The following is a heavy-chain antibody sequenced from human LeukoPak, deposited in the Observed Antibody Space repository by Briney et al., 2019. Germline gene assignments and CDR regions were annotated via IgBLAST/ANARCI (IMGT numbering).Heavy chain of an antibody. CDR1: GGSISGCCYY. D-gene: IGHD3-9*01. V-gene: IGHV4-39*07. J-gene: IGHJ4*02. Sequence: SETLSLTCTVSGGSISGCCYYWGWIRQPPGKGLEWIGSIYYSGSTYYNPSLKSRVTISVDTSKNQFSLKLNSVTAADAAVYYCARDFDWSHCCFDSWGQGTLVSVSS. CDR2: IYYSGST. CDR3: ARDFDWSHCCFDS.